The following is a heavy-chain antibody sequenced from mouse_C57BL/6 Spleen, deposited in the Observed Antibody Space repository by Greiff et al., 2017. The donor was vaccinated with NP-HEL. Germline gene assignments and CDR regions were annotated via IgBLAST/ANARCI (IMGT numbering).Heavy chain of an antibody. CDR2: INPSTGGT. D-gene: IGHD1-1*01. CDR3: ARDYYGSRDY. J-gene: IGHJ2*01. CDR1: GYSFTGYY. Sequence: VQLKESGPELVKPGASVKISCKASGYSFTGYYMHWVKQSSEKSLEWIGEINPSTGGTSYNQKFKGKATLTVDKSSSTAYMQLKSLTSEDSAVYYCARDYYGSRDYWGQGTTLTVSS. V-gene: IGHV1-43*01.